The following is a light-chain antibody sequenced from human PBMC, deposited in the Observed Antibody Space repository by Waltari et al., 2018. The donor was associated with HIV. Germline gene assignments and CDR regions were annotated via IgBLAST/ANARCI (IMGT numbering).Light chain of an antibody. CDR1: SSDLGNYDL. CDR2: EVN. CDR3: CSYVTTGTWV. V-gene: IGLV2-23*02. Sequence: QSALTQPASVSASPGQSITISCTRTSSDLGNYDLVSWYQQRPGKAPNLMSYEVNKWPSGVSTRFAGSKSGITASLTISGLQAEDEADYYCCSYVTTGTWVFGGGTKLTVL. J-gene: IGLJ3*02.